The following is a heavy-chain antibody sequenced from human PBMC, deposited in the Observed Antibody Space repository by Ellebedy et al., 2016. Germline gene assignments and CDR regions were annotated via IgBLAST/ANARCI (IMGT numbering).Heavy chain of an antibody. CDR1: GGSISSYY. CDR2: IYYSGST. Sequence: LRLXCTVSGGSISSYYWSWIRQHPGKGLEWIGYIYYSGSTYYNPSLKSRVTISVDTSKNQFSLKLSSVTAADTAVYYCARGNGYSYVVFYYYMDVWGKGTTVTVSS. D-gene: IGHD5-18*01. CDR3: ARGNGYSYVVFYYYMDV. V-gene: IGHV4-31*03. J-gene: IGHJ6*03.